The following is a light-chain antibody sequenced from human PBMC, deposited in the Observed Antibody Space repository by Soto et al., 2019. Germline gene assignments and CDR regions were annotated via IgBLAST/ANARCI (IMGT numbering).Light chain of an antibody. CDR2: GAS. J-gene: IGKJ2*01. CDR3: QHYGSSAYT. CDR1: QSVRSNY. Sequence: EIVLTRSPGTLSLSPGERATLSCRASQSVRSNYLAWYQQKPGQAPRLLIYGASSRATGIPDRFSGSGSGTDFTLTISRLEPEDFAVYYCQHYGSSAYTFGQGTTLEIK. V-gene: IGKV3-20*01.